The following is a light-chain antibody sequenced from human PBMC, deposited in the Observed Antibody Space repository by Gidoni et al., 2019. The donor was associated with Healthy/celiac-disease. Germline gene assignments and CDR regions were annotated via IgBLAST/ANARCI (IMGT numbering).Light chain of an antibody. V-gene: IGKV1-39*01. CDR2: AAS. J-gene: IGKJ5*01. Sequence: DIKTTQSPSSMSASVGDRVTITCRASQSISSYLNWYQQKPGKAPKLLIYAASSLQSGVPSRFSGSGSGTDFTLSLSSLLPADFAAYYCQRNYGTPTFGQXTRLEIK. CDR3: QRNYGTPT. CDR1: QSISSY.